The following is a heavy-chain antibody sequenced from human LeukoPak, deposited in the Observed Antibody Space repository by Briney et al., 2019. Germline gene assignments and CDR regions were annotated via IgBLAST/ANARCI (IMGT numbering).Heavy chain of an antibody. D-gene: IGHD3-9*01. V-gene: IGHV1-46*01. CDR3: AREGVAYYDILTGYLWWGLEYGMDV. Sequence: ASVKVSCKASGYTFTGYYMHWVRQAPGQGLEWMGIIDPSGGSTSYAQKFQGRVTMTRDTSTSTVYMELSSLRSEDTAVYYCAREGVAYYDILTGYLWWGLEYGMDVWGQGTTVTVSS. CDR1: GYTFTGYY. CDR2: IDPSGGST. J-gene: IGHJ6*02.